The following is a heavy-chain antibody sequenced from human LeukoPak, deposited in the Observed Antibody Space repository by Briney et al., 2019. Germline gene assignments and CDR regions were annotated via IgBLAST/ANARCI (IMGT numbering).Heavy chain of an antibody. Sequence: GGSLRLSCAASGFTFSSYNMNWVRQAPGKGLEWVSSISSSSYIYYADSVKGRFTISRDNAKNSLYLQMISLRAEDTAVYYCAGGINGYSYGYVAYWGQGTLVTVSS. J-gene: IGHJ4*02. CDR1: GFTFSSYN. CDR2: ISSSSYI. CDR3: AGGINGYSYGYVAY. D-gene: IGHD5-18*01. V-gene: IGHV3-21*01.